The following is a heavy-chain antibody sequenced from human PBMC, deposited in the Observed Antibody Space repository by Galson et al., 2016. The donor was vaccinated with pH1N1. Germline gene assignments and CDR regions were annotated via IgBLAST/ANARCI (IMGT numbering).Heavy chain of an antibody. Sequence: SVKVSCKASGGTFNSHSFNWVRQTAGQGLEWVGGVIPLFGTTHYAQMFQGRVTVIADDSSTTVYMELKNLRPEDTAVYYCGTKTLTNEDRNFFEYGMDVWGQGTTVAVSS. V-gene: IGHV1-69*13. CDR3: GTKTLTNEDRNFFEYGMDV. CDR1: GGTFNSHS. CDR2: VIPLFGTT. D-gene: IGHD2-8*01. J-gene: IGHJ6*02.